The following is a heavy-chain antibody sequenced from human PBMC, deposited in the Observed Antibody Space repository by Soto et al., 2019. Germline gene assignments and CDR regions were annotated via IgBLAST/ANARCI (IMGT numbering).Heavy chain of an antibody. CDR3: TGEVASGY. CDR1: GVTVSNYG. CDR2: ISRDGNTK. D-gene: IGHD2-8*02. V-gene: IGHV3-30*03. Sequence: QVQLVESGGGVVQPGRSLRLSCAVSGVTVSNYGMHWVRQAPGKGPEWVAVISRDGNTKYYADSVKGRFTISRDNSRNTLCLEMNSLRSDDMAVYYCTGEVASGYWGQGTLVTVSS. J-gene: IGHJ4*02.